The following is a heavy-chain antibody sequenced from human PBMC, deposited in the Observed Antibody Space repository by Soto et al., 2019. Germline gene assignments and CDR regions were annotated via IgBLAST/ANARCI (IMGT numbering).Heavy chain of an antibody. CDR3: ARESKKWPDF. CDR2: IRAYNGNT. J-gene: IGHJ4*02. D-gene: IGHD5-12*01. Sequence: ASAKVSCKASGYSFSSYTIHWVRQAPGQGLEWLGWIRAYNGNTKYVEKLQGRVTMTTDTSTSTAYMELRNLRSDDTAVYYCARESKKWPDFWGQGTLVTVSS. CDR1: GYSFSSYT. V-gene: IGHV1-18*04.